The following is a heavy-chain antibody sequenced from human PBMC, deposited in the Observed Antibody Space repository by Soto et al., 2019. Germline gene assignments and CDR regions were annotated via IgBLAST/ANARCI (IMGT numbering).Heavy chain of an antibody. Sequence: GWSLRLSCAASVFTFISYAMSWGRQAPGKGREWVSAISGSGGSTYYADSVKGRFTISRDNSKNTLYLQMNSLRAEDTAVYYCAKVISAGYYYDSSGYSDAFDIWGQGTMVTVSS. V-gene: IGHV3-23*01. CDR3: AKVISAGYYYDSSGYSDAFDI. CDR1: VFTFISYA. CDR2: ISGSGGST. J-gene: IGHJ3*02. D-gene: IGHD3-22*01.